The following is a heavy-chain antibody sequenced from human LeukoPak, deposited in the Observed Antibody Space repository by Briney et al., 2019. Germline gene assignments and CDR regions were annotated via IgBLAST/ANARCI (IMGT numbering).Heavy chain of an antibody. CDR1: GYTFSSYG. D-gene: IGHD3-10*01. CDR2: ISANNANT. J-gene: IGHJ4*02. V-gene: IGHV1-18*01. CDR3: ARGPPYVSGSPSFY. Sequence: GASVKVSCKASGYTFSSYGITWVRQAPGQGLEWMGWISANNANTNYAQKFQGRVTMTTDTSTSTAYMELRTLRSDDTAVYYCARGPPYVSGSPSFYWGQGTLVTVSS.